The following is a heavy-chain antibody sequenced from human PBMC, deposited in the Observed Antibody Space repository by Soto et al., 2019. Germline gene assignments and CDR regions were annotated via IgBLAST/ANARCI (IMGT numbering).Heavy chain of an antibody. D-gene: IGHD3-9*01. J-gene: IGHJ4*02. Sequence: GESLKLSCKGSGYTFSSYRIGWVSQEPGKGLEWMGIISPGDSDTKYSQSFQGQVTISADKSISTAYLQWNSLRASDTAMYYCARHATYYDILSGYYFDYWGQGTLVTVSS. CDR1: GYTFSSYR. CDR2: ISPGDSDT. V-gene: IGHV5-51*01. CDR3: ARHATYYDILSGYYFDY.